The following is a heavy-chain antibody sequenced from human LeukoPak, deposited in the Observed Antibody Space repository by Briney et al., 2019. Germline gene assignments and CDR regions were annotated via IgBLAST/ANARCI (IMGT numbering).Heavy chain of an antibody. CDR3: ARDFWSGSAHFDY. CDR2: INPNSGGT. Sequence: GASVKVSCKASGYTFTGYYMHWARQAPGQGLEWMGWINPNSGGTNYAQKFQGRVTMTRDTSISTAYMELSRLRSDGTAVYYCARDFWSGSAHFDYWGQGTLVTVSS. D-gene: IGHD3-3*01. J-gene: IGHJ4*02. V-gene: IGHV1-2*02. CDR1: GYTFTGYY.